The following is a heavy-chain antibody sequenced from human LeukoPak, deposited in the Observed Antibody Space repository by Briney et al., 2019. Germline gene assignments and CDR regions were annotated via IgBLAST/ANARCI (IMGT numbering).Heavy chain of an antibody. V-gene: IGHV3-48*01. CDR1: GFTFNTYS. D-gene: IGHD3-10*01. CDR2: ISSSSSTI. J-gene: IGHJ3*02. Sequence: PGGSLRLSCAASGFTFNTYSMNWVRQAPGKGLEWVSYISSSSSTIHYADSVKGRFTISRDNAKNSLHLQMNSLRAEDTAVYYCARDTHYYGSGSPAFDIWGQGTMVTVSS. CDR3: ARDTHYYGSGSPAFDI.